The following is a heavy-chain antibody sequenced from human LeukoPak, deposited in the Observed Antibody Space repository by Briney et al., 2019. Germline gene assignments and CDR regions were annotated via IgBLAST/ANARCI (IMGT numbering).Heavy chain of an antibody. Sequence: GASVTVSFMSSLCTFSSYAISWVRQAPGQGVEWMGRIISILCIANYAQKFQGRVTITADKSTSTAYMELSSLRSEDTAVYYCARSPRYYYGSGSYQREDYWGQGTLVTVSS. CDR2: IISILCIA. D-gene: IGHD3-10*01. CDR1: LCTFSSYA. CDR3: ARSPRYYYGSGSYQREDY. J-gene: IGHJ4*02. V-gene: IGHV1-69*10.